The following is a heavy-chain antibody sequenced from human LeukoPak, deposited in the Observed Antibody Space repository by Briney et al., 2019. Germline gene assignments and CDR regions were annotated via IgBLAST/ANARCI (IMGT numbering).Heavy chain of an antibody. CDR3: AGRIDYGGPFDY. Sequence: SETLSLTCTVSGASISSYYWSWIRQPPGKGLEWIGSIYYSGSTYYNPSLKSRVTISVDTSKNQFSLKLSSVTATDTAVYYCAGRIDYGGPFDYWGQGTLVTVSS. V-gene: IGHV4-59*05. CDR1: GASISSYY. D-gene: IGHD4-23*01. J-gene: IGHJ4*02. CDR2: IYYSGST.